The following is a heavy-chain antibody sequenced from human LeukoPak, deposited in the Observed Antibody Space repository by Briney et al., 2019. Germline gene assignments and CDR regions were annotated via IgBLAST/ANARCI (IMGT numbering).Heavy chain of an antibody. D-gene: IGHD6-13*01. CDR2: INPNSGGT. Sequence: ASVKVSCKASGYTFTGYYMHWVGQAPGQGLEWMGWINPNSGGTNYAQKCQGRVTMTRDTSISTAYMELSRLRSDDTAVYYCARDRIAAAGTHYYYYYYMDVWGKGTTVTISS. CDR3: ARDRIAAAGTHYYYYYYMDV. CDR1: GYTFTGYY. V-gene: IGHV1-2*02. J-gene: IGHJ6*03.